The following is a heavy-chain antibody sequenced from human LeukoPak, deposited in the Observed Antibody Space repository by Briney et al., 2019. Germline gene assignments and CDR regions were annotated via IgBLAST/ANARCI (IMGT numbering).Heavy chain of an antibody. D-gene: IGHD3-22*01. Sequence: PGGSLRLSCAASGFTFSSYAMHWVRQAPGKGLEWVAVISYDGSNKYYADSVKGRFTISRDNSKNTLYLQMNSLRAEDTAVYYCAQDSNHSSGSSGYWGQGPL. CDR2: ISYDGSNK. CDR1: GFTFSSYA. J-gene: IGHJ4*02. V-gene: IGHV3-30-3*01. CDR3: AQDSNHSSGSSGY.